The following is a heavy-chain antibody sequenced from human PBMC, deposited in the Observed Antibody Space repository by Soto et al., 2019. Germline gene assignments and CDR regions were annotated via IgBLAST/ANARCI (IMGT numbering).Heavy chain of an antibody. V-gene: IGHV6-1*01. CDR1: GDSVSSNSAA. CDR3: ARGLYCSSTSCPLAHSYYGMDV. D-gene: IGHD2-2*01. Sequence: SQTLSLTCAISGDSVSSNSAAWNWIRQSPSRGLEWLGRTYYRSKWYNDYAVSVKSRITINPDTSKNQFSLQLNSVTPEDTAVYYCARGLYCSSTSCPLAHSYYGMDVGGEGTTVTLSS. J-gene: IGHJ6*04. CDR2: TYYRSKWYN.